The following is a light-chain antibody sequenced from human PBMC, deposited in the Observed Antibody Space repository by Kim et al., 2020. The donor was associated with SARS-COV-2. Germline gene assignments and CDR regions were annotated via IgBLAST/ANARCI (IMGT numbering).Light chain of an antibody. Sequence: ASTGDRVTITCRASQGISSYLAWYQQKPGKAPKLLIYAGSTLQSGVPSRFSGSGSGTDFTLTISCLQSEDFATYYCQQYYSYPITFGQGTRLEIK. CDR2: AGS. CDR3: QQYYSYPIT. J-gene: IGKJ5*01. V-gene: IGKV1-8*01. CDR1: QGISSY.